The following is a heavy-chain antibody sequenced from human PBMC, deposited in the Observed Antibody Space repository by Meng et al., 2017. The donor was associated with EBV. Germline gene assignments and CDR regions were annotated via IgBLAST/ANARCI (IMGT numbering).Heavy chain of an antibody. CDR2: ISTPGSYI. Sequence: EVQLVESGGGLVKPGGSLVLSCAASGFSFSAYSMNWVRQAPGKGLEWLSFISTPGSYISYADSVKGRFTVSRDNAENSLHLQMNSLSAEDTAVYYCARDRRHSASLDYWGQGTLVTVSS. J-gene: IGHJ4*02. D-gene: IGHD1-26*01. CDR1: GFSFSAYS. V-gene: IGHV3-21*06. CDR3: ARDRRHSASLDY.